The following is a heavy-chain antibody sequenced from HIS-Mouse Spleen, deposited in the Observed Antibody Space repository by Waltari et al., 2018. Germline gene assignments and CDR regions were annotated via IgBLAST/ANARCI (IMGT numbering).Heavy chain of an antibody. V-gene: IGHV4-39*07. CDR3: AREIPYSSSWYDWYFDL. Sequence: QLQLQESGPGLVKPSETLSLTCPVSGCSLRSSRYSWGWLRQPPGKGLEWIGSIYYSGSTYYNPSLKSRVTISVDTSKNQFSLKLSSVTAADTAVYYCAREIPYSSSWYDWYFDLWGRGTLVTVSS. CDR1: GCSLRSSRYS. CDR2: IYYSGST. J-gene: IGHJ2*01. D-gene: IGHD6-13*01.